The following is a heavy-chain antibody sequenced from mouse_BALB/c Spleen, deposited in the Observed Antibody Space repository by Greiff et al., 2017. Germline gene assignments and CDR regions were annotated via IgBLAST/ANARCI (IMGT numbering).Heavy chain of an antibody. CDR2: ISYSGST. V-gene: IGHV3-2*02. CDR3: ARVRRYFDY. CDR1: GYSITSDYA. J-gene: IGHJ2*01. Sequence: VQLQQSGPGLVKPSQSLSLTCTVTGYSITSDYAWNWIRQFPGNKLEWMGYISYSGSTSYNPSLKSRISITRDTSKNQFFLQLNSVTTEDTATYYCARVRRYFDYWGQGTTLTVSS.